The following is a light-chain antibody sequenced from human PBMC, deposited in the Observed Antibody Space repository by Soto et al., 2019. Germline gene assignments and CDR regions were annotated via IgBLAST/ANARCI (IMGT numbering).Light chain of an antibody. Sequence: EKVTTHLPHSLSRSPRERATLCCRASQSVSSNLAWYQQRPGQAPRLLIYGASTRATGIPARFSGSGSGTEFTLTLSSLQSEDFAVYYCQQYNNWPRTFGGGTKVEI. CDR2: GAS. CDR1: QSVSSN. CDR3: QQYNNWPRT. V-gene: IGKV3-15*01. J-gene: IGKJ4*01.